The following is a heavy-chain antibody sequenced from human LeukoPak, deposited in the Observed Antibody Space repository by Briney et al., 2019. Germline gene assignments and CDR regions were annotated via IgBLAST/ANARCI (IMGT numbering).Heavy chain of an antibody. Sequence: GGSLRLSCAASGFTFSDYGMHWVRQAPGKGLEWVAVISKDGNTYYADSVKGRFTLSRDNSKNTLYLQMNSLRAEDTAVYYCAKDRRAGSYDYWGQGTLVTVSS. D-gene: IGHD3-10*01. CDR3: AKDRRAGSYDY. CDR1: GFTFSDYG. J-gene: IGHJ4*02. CDR2: ISKDGNT. V-gene: IGHV3-30*18.